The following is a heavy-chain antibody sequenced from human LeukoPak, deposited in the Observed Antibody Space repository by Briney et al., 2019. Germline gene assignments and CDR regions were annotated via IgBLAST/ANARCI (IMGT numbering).Heavy chain of an antibody. CDR3: ARDGIHNPRDDYGDYYYYYGMDV. D-gene: IGHD4-17*01. CDR2: IYHSGST. Sequence: PSGTLSLTCAVSGGSISSSNWWSWVRQPPGKGLEWIGEIYHSGSTNYNPSLKSRVTISVDKSKNQFSLKLSSVTAADTAVYYCARDGIHNPRDDYGDYYYYYGMDVWGQGTTVTVSS. J-gene: IGHJ6*02. V-gene: IGHV4-4*02. CDR1: GGSISSSNW.